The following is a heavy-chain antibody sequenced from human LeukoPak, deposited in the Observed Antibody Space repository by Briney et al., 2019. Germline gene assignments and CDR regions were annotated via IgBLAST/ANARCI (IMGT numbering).Heavy chain of an antibody. V-gene: IGHV4-59*01. Sequence: PSETLSLTCTVSGGSISSYYWSWIRQPPGKGLEWIGYIYYSGSTNYNPSLKSRVTISVDTSKNQFSLKLSSVTAADTAVYYCARLDSGSWYYYYYGMDVWGQGTTVTVSS. CDR1: GGSISSYY. J-gene: IGHJ6*02. CDR2: IYYSGST. CDR3: ARLDSGSWYYYYYGMDV. D-gene: IGHD6-13*01.